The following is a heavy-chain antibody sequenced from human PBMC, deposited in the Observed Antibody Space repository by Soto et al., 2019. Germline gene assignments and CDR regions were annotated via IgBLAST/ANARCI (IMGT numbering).Heavy chain of an antibody. V-gene: IGHV1-18*04. Sequence: QLQLVQSGAEEERPGASVRVSYKPYGYPFSKYGISWIRQAPGQGLEWMGWIKPDNFDTNYAQKFQGRVTMTTDSSSNTSDMELRSLRSDDTSVYYCATAYDSGCDHWGQGTLVSVSA. CDR1: GYPFSKYG. D-gene: IGHD5-12*01. CDR2: IKPDNFDT. J-gene: IGHJ5*02. CDR3: ATAYDSGCDH.